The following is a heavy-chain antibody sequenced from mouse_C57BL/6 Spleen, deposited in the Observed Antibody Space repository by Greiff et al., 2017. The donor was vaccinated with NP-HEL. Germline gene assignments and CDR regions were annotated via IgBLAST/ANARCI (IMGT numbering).Heavy chain of an antibody. Sequence: VKLMESGAELARPGASVKLSCKASGYTFTSYGISWVKQRTGQGLEWIGEIYPRSGNTYYNEKFKGKATLTADKSSSTAYMELRSLTSEDSAVYFCARGGITTVVDYFDYWGQGTTLTVSS. CDR2: IYPRSGNT. V-gene: IGHV1-81*01. CDR3: ARGGITTVVDYFDY. D-gene: IGHD1-1*01. CDR1: GYTFTSYG. J-gene: IGHJ2*01.